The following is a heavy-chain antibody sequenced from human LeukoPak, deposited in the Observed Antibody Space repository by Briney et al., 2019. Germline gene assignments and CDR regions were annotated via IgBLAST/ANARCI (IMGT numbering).Heavy chain of an antibody. CDR3: VIWGDYDVLTSYYVPDF. D-gene: IGHD3-9*01. Sequence: GGPMRLSCVGSGFTFSNYDMSWVRQAPGKGLEWFSAITGSGTNRYYADSLKGRFTTSRDTSKNTVFLQMNSLRHEDTAIYYCVIWGDYDVLTSYYVPDFWGQGTLVTVSS. J-gene: IGHJ4*02. V-gene: IGHV3-23*01. CDR1: GFTFSNYD. CDR2: ITGSGTNR.